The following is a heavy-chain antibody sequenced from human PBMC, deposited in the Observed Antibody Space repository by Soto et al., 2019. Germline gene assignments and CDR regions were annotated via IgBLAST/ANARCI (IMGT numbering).Heavy chain of an antibody. CDR2: ISGSGGST. CDR3: AKGGAPRPLDY. D-gene: IGHD6-6*01. Sequence: EVQLLESGGGLVQPGGSLRLSCAASGFTFSSYPMTWVRQAPGKGLEWVSGISGSGGSTYYADSVKDRFTISRDNSKNTLYVQMNSLRAEDTAVYYCAKGGAPRPLDYWGQGTLVTVSS. J-gene: IGHJ4*02. V-gene: IGHV3-23*01. CDR1: GFTFSSYP.